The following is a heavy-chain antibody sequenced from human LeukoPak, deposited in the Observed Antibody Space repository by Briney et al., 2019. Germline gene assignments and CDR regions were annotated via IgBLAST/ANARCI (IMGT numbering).Heavy chain of an antibody. V-gene: IGHV3-30-3*01. CDR3: ARDPYRDAPDYFDY. CDR2: ISDDGTFT. Sequence: GGSLRLSCAASGFTFSRYAIHWVRQAPGKGLEWVAVISDDGTFTLYGDSVRGRFTISRDSSKNTLYLQMNSLRLEDTAVYYCARDPYRDAPDYFDYWGQGTLVTVSS. CDR1: GFTFSRYA. J-gene: IGHJ4*02.